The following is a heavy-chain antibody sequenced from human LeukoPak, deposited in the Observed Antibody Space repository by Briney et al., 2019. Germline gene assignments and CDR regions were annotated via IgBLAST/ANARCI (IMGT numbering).Heavy chain of an antibody. D-gene: IGHD6-19*01. J-gene: IGHJ3*02. Sequence: SETLSLTCTVSGGSISSYYWSWIRQPPGKGLEWIGYIYYSGSTNYNPSLKSRVTISVDTSKNQFSLKLSSVTAADTAMYYCARDSGWYRENAFDIWGQGTMVTVSS. CDR1: GGSISSYY. CDR2: IYYSGST. CDR3: ARDSGWYRENAFDI. V-gene: IGHV4-59*01.